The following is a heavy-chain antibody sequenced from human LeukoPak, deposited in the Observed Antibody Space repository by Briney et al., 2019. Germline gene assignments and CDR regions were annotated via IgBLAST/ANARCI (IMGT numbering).Heavy chain of an antibody. J-gene: IGHJ4*02. V-gene: IGHV1-2*02. D-gene: IGHD2-2*01. Sequence: ASVKVSCKASGYIFTAHYIHWVRRAPGQGLEWMGWINPNSGGTNYAQKFQGRVTMTRDTSISTAYMELSRLRSDDTAVYYCARECSSTSCYSNWGQGTLVTVSS. CDR1: GYIFTAHY. CDR2: INPNSGGT. CDR3: ARECSSTSCYSN.